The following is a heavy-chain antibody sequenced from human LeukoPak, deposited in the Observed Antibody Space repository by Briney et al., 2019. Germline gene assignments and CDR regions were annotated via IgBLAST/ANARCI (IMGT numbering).Heavy chain of an antibody. CDR3: ARDSRNEDGYNFDY. V-gene: IGHV1-46*01. Sequence: APVKLSCKASGYTFTRYYMHWMRQAPGQGLEWMGIINSSGGSTSYALEFQGRVTMTRDTSRSTVYMELSSLRSEDTAVYYCARDSRNEDGYNFDYWGQGTLITVSS. CDR1: GYTFTRYY. D-gene: IGHD5-24*01. CDR2: INSSGGST. J-gene: IGHJ4*01.